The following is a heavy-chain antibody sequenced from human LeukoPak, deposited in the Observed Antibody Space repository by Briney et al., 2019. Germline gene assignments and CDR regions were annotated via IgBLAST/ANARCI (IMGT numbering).Heavy chain of an antibody. Sequence: PSETLSLTCTVYGGSFSGYYWSWIRQPPGKGLEWIGEINHSGSTNYNPSLKSRVTISVDTSKNQFSLKLSSVTAADTAVYYCARGYGPGSYYHYWGQGALVTVSS. D-gene: IGHD3-10*01. CDR3: ARGYGPGSYYHY. V-gene: IGHV4-34*01. CDR2: INHSGST. J-gene: IGHJ4*02. CDR1: GGSFSGYY.